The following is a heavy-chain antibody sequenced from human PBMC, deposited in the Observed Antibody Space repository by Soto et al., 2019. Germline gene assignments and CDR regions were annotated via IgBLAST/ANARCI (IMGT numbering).Heavy chain of an antibody. Sequence: HPGGSLRLSCAASGFTFSSYAMCWVRQAPGKGLEWVSAISGSGGSTYYADSVKGRFTISRDNSKNTLYLQMNSLRAEDTAVYYCAIVAVTDYYYYGMDVWGQGTTVTGS. CDR3: AIVAVTDYYYYGMDV. V-gene: IGHV3-23*01. D-gene: IGHD4-4*01. J-gene: IGHJ6*02. CDR2: ISGSGGST. CDR1: GFTFSSYA.